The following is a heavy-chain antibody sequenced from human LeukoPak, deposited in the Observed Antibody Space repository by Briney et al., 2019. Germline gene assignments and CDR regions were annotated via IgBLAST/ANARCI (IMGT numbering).Heavy chain of an antibody. V-gene: IGHV3-30*02. Sequence: GGSLRLSCAASGFTFSSYGMHWVRQAPGQGLEWVAFIRYDGSNKYYADSVKGRFTISRDNSKNTLYLQMSSLRVEATAVYYCANRSPGGYQAHFDYWGQGTLVTASS. CDR2: IRYDGSNK. CDR1: GFTFSSYG. J-gene: IGHJ4*02. D-gene: IGHD5-12*01. CDR3: ANRSPGGYQAHFDY.